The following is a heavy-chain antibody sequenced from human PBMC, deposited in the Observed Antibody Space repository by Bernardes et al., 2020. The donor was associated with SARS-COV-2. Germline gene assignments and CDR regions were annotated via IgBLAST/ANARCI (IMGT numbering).Heavy chain of an antibody. J-gene: IGHJ5*02. CDR1: GGSISNYY. CDR3: AKGAVVTALDP. Sequence: TLSLTCTVSGGSISNYYWSWIRQPPGKGLEWIGYVYYSGSTNYNPSLKSRVTISVDTSKKQFSLKVSSVTAADTAVYYCAKGAVVTALDPWGQGTLVTVSS. D-gene: IGHD2-21*02. CDR2: VYYSGST. V-gene: IGHV4-59*01.